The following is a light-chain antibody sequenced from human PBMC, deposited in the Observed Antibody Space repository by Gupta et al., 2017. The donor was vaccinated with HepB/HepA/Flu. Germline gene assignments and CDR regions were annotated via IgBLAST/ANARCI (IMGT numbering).Light chain of an antibody. J-gene: IGKJ4*01. CDR3: QLYNYPVA. CDR1: QTISRW. V-gene: IGKV1-5*03. CDR2: KAT. Sequence: DIQVTQFPASLSASVGDRVTISCRASQTISRWMAWYQQKPGQAPTLLVYKATLGANGVPYRFSGSGSGTDYTFTITDGQPEDFANYFWQLYNYPVAFGGGSKFHIK.